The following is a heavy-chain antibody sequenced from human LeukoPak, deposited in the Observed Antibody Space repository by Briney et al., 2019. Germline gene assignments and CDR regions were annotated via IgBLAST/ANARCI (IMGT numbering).Heavy chain of an antibody. V-gene: IGHV3-74*01. CDR1: GFTFSSYW. D-gene: IGHD2-2*02. Sequence: GGSLRLSCVASGFTFSSYWMHWVRQDPRKGLVWVSRISGDGRNINYADSVRGRFTISRDNAKNTLYLQMNSLRAEDTAVYYCARGYGYCSSTSCYTVDYWGQGTLVTVSS. J-gene: IGHJ4*02. CDR3: ARGYGYCSSTSCYTVDY. CDR2: ISGDGRNI.